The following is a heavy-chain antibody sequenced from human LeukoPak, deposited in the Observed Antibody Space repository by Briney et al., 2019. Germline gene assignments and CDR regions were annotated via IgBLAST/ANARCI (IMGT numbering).Heavy chain of an antibody. D-gene: IGHD1-1*01. CDR1: GFTFSNYA. V-gene: IGHV3-30-3*01. J-gene: IGHJ4*01. Sequence: RTGGSLRLSCAASGFTFSNYAIHWVRQAPGKGLEWVAGISFDGTKKLYGDSVKGRFTISRDNSKYILYLQMDTLRPDDTAIYYCARARTGPFDKWGQGALVTVSS. CDR2: ISFDGTKK. CDR3: ARARTGPFDK.